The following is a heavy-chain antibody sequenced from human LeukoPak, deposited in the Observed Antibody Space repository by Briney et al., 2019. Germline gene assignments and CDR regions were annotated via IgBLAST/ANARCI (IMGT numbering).Heavy chain of an antibody. D-gene: IGHD3-10*01. Sequence: GGSLRLSCAASGFTFSSYGMHWVRQAPGKGLEWVAVIWYDGSNKYYADSVKGRFTISRDNSKNTLYLQMNSLRAEDTAVYYCARDSSGAWYFGLWGRGTLVTVSS. CDR3: ARDSSGAWYFGL. V-gene: IGHV3-33*01. CDR1: GFTFSSYG. J-gene: IGHJ2*01. CDR2: IWYDGSNK.